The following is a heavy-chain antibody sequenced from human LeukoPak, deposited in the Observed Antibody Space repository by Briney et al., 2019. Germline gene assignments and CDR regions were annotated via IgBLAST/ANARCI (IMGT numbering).Heavy chain of an antibody. CDR1: GGSISSSSYY. Sequence: SETLSLTCTVSGGSISSSSYYWGWIRQPPGKGLEWIGYVYYSGTTYYNPSLQSRVTISVHTSKRQFSLRLSSVTAADTAVYSCARLPTGFPNWFDPWGQGTLVTVSS. J-gene: IGHJ5*02. CDR2: VYYSGTT. D-gene: IGHD4-17*01. V-gene: IGHV4-39*01. CDR3: ARLPTGFPNWFDP.